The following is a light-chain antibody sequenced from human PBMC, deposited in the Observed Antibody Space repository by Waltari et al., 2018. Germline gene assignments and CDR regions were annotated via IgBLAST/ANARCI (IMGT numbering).Light chain of an antibody. Sequence: QTVVTQEPSFSVSPGGTVTLTCGFSSGSVSTRYYPSWYQQTPGQPPRTLIYSPNTRSSGVPDRFSGSILGNKAALTITGAQADDESDYYCVLYMGSGIWVFGGGTKLTVL. CDR2: SPN. J-gene: IGLJ3*02. CDR1: SGSVSTRYY. CDR3: VLYMGSGIWV. V-gene: IGLV8-61*01.